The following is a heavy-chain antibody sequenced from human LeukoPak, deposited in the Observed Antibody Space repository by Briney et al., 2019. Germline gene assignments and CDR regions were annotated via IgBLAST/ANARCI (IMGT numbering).Heavy chain of an antibody. Sequence: PGGSLRLSCAVSGFTVSSNYMNWVRQAPGKGLEWVSVIHAGGTTFYADSVKGRFTISRDNSKNTLYLQMNSLRADDTAVYYCARGVRGDYFDFWGQGTLVTVSS. CDR2: IHAGGTT. D-gene: IGHD3-16*01. V-gene: IGHV3-53*01. CDR3: ARGVRGDYFDF. J-gene: IGHJ4*02. CDR1: GFTVSSNY.